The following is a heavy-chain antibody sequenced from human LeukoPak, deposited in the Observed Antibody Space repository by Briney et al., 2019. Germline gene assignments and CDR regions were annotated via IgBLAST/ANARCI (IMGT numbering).Heavy chain of an antibody. D-gene: IGHD6-13*01. Sequence: SETLSLTCTVSGGSISSYYWSWIRQPAGKGLEWIGRIYTSGNTHYNPSLKSRVTMSVDTSKNQFSLELTSVTAADTAVYHCARQNPAASGQGLDFWGQGTLVTVSS. CDR1: GGSISSYY. J-gene: IGHJ4*02. V-gene: IGHV4-4*07. CDR2: IYTSGNT. CDR3: ARQNPAASGQGLDF.